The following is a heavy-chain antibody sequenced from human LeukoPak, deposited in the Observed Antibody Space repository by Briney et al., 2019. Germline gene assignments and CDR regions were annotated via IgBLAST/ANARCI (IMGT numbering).Heavy chain of an antibody. CDR3: ARQVDRYCSGGSCADY. J-gene: IGHJ4*02. D-gene: IGHD2-15*01. Sequence: GGSLRLSCSASGFTFSSYAMHWVRQAPGKGLEYVSAISSNGGSTYYADSVKGRFTISRDNSKNTLYLQMNSLRAEDTAVYYCARQVDRYCSGGSCADYWGQGTLVTVSS. V-gene: IGHV3-64*04. CDR1: GFTFSSYA. CDR2: ISSNGGST.